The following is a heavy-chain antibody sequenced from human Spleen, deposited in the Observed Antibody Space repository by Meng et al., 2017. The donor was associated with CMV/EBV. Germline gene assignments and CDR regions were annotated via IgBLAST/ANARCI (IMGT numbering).Heavy chain of an antibody. D-gene: IGHD2-15*01. J-gene: IGHJ4*02. V-gene: IGHV3-7*04. CDR2: IKEDGSEK. CDR3: AGAGVGTYDY. Sequence: GGSLRLSCAASGFTFSNYWMTWLRQAPGRGLELVAHIKEDGSEKYFVGSVKGRFTISRDNAKNSLYLQMNSLRAEDTAVYYCAGAGVGTYDYWGQGTLVTVSS. CDR1: GFTFSNYW.